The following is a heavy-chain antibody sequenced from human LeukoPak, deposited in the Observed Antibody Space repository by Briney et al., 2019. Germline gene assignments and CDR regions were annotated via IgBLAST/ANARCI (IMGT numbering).Heavy chain of an antibody. CDR2: IHYSGNT. J-gene: IGHJ5*02. CDR1: NGSISTTY. CDR3: ARGGWFHDR. D-gene: IGHD6-19*01. Sequence: SETLSLTCSVSNGSISTTYWSWIRQPPGKGLEWIGNIHYSGNTNYNSSLKSRVTISVDTSKNQFSLKMISVTTADTAAYFCARGGWFHDRWGQGTLVTVSS. V-gene: IGHV4-59*01.